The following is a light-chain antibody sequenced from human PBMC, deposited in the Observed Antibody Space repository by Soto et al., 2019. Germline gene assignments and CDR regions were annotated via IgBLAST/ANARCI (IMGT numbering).Light chain of an antibody. CDR1: QSISSY. CDR2: AAS. Sequence: DIQMTQSPSSLSASVGDRVTITCRASQSISSYLNWYQQKPGKAPKLLIYAASSLQSGVPARFSGSGSGTDFTLTISMLQPDYFATYYCQHSYSTPHTFGPGTKVDIK. J-gene: IGKJ3*01. V-gene: IGKV1-39*01. CDR3: QHSYSTPHT.